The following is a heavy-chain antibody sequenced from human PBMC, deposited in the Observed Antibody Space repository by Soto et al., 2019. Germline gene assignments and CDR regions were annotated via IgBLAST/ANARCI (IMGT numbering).Heavy chain of an antibody. D-gene: IGHD3-10*01. CDR2: IVALLGTA. CDR3: ARDRGSQNWYFGV. J-gene: IGHJ2*01. V-gene: IGHV1-69*01. CDR1: GDIFSSYP. Sequence: QVQLVQSGAEVKKPGSSVKVSCTASGDIFSSYPFSWVRQAPGQGLEWMGGIVALLGTADYAQKFQERVTITADDSPSTVYMELSSLRSDDTAVYYCARDRGSQNWYFGVWGRGTLVSVSS.